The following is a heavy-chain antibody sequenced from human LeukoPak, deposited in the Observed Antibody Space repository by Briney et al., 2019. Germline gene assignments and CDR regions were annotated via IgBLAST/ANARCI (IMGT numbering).Heavy chain of an antibody. J-gene: IGHJ6*02. Sequence: SETLSLTCAVYGGSFSGYYWSWIRQPPGKGLEWIGEINHSGSTNYNPSLKSRVTISVDTSKNQFSLELSSVTAADTAVYYCARLYYYGPGRPYYYYYHGMDVWGQGTTVTVSS. CDR3: ARLYYYGPGRPYYYYYHGMDV. V-gene: IGHV4-34*01. CDR2: INHSGST. D-gene: IGHD3-10*01. CDR1: GGSFSGYY.